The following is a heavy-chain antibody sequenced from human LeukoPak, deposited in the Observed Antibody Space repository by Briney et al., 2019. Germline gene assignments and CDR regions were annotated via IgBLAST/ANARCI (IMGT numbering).Heavy chain of an antibody. CDR1: GFTFSNYW. CDR3: AKGGRGTFFLDY. J-gene: IGHJ4*02. CDR2: IKTDGSEK. D-gene: IGHD3-16*01. Sequence: GGSLRLSCEGSGFTFSNYWMTWVRQAPGKGLEWVANIKTDGSEKHYADSVEGRFTISRDNAKNSLYLQMNSLRTGDTALYYCAKGGRGTFFLDYWGQGTLVTVSS. V-gene: IGHV3-7*03.